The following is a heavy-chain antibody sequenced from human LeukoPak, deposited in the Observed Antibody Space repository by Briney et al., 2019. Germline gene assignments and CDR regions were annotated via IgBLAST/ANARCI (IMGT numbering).Heavy chain of an antibody. CDR3: ARELPYYFDY. CDR1: GFTFSSYA. Sequence: GRSLRLSCAASGFTFSSYAMHWVRQAPDKGLEWVANIKQDGSEKYYVDSVKGRFTISRDNAKNSLYLQMNSLRAEDTAVYYCARELPYYFDYWGQGTLVTVSS. D-gene: IGHD1-26*01. V-gene: IGHV3-7*01. CDR2: IKQDGSEK. J-gene: IGHJ4*02.